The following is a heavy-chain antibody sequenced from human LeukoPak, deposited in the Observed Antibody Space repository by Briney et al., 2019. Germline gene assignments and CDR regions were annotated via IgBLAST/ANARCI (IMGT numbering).Heavy chain of an antibody. Sequence: PGGSLRLSCAASGFTFNDYAMHWVRQAPGKGLEWVSGINWDSDRIDYADSVKGRFTISRDNAKNSLYLQMNSLRVEDMALYYCAKSTATAISDVDYFDHWGQGTLVTVSS. CDR2: INWDSDRI. D-gene: IGHD2-21*02. V-gene: IGHV3-9*03. CDR1: GFTFNDYA. CDR3: AKSTATAISDVDYFDH. J-gene: IGHJ4*02.